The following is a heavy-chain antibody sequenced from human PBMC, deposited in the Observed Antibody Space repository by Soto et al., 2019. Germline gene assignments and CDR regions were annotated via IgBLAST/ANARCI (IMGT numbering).Heavy chain of an antibody. J-gene: IGHJ4*02. D-gene: IGHD3-22*01. CDR3: ARDLGYYDSSGYFDN. V-gene: IGHV3-11*01. CDR1: GFTFSDYY. Sequence: GGSLRLSCAASGFTFSDYYMSWIRQAPGKGLEWVSYISSSDNIMYYADSVKGRFTISRDNAKNSLYLQMNSLRAEDTAVYFCARDLGYYDSSGYFDNWGQGTLVTVSS. CDR2: ISSSDNIM.